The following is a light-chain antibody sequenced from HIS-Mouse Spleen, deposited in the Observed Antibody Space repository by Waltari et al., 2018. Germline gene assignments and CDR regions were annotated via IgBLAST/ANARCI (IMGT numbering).Light chain of an antibody. CDR1: KLGDKY. V-gene: IGLV3-1*01. J-gene: IGLJ2*01. CDR2: QDS. CDR3: QAWDSSTVV. Sequence: SYELTQPPSVSVSPGQTASITCSGDKLGDKYACWYQQKQGQSPVLVIYQDSKRPSGMPGRFSGSNSGNTATLTISGTQAMDEADYYCQAWDSSTVVFGGGTKLTVL.